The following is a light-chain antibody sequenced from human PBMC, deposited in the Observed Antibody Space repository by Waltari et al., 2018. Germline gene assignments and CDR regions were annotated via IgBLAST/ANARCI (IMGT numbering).Light chain of an antibody. V-gene: IGKV4-1*01. CDR2: WAS. CDR3: QQYYSTPLT. Sequence: DIVMTQSPASLAVSLGERATINCTSSQSVLYSSNSKNYSVWYQQKPGQPPKLLIYWASTRESGVPDRFSGSGSGTDFTRTISSLQAEDVAVYYCQQYYSTPLTFGGGTKVEIK. J-gene: IGKJ4*01. CDR1: QSVLYSSNSKNY.